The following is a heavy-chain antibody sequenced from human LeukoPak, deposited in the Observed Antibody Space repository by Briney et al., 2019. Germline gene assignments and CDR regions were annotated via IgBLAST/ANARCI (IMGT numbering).Heavy chain of an antibody. CDR3: ARDAHYYDSSGIYYYYGMDV. J-gene: IGHJ6*01. CDR1: GGSISSYY. Sequence: SETLSLTCTVSGGSISSYYWSWIRQPAGKGLEWIGRIYTSGSTNYNPSLKSRVTMSVDTSKNQLSLKLSSVTAADTAVYYCARDAHYYDSSGIYYYYGMDVWGQGTTVTVSS. CDR2: IYTSGST. V-gene: IGHV4-4*07. D-gene: IGHD3-22*01.